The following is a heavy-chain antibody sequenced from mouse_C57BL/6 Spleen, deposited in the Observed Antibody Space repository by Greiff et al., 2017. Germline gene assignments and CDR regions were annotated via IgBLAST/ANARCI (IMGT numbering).Heavy chain of an antibody. CDR2: IWSGGST. J-gene: IGHJ3*01. V-gene: IGHV2-2*01. Sequence: QVQLKESGPGLVQPSQSLSITCTVSGFSLTSYGVHWVRQSPGKGLEWLGVIWSGGSTDYNAAFISRLSISKDNSKSQVFFKKNSLQADDTAIYYWASNYYGSTWFAYWGQGTLVTVSA. D-gene: IGHD1-1*01. CDR3: ASNYYGSTWFAY. CDR1: GFSLTSYG.